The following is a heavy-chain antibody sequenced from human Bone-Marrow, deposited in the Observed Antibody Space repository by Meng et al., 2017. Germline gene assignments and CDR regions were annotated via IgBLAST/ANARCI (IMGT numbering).Heavy chain of an antibody. CDR1: GGSISSSSYY. J-gene: IGHJ4*02. D-gene: IGHD1-26*01. CDR3: ARALVGANDY. Sequence: GSLRLSCTVSGGSISSSSYYWGWIRQPPGKGLEWIGSIYYSGSTNYNPSLKSRVTISVDTSKNQFSLKLSSVTAADTAVYYCARALVGANDYWGQGTLVTGAS. CDR2: IYYSGST. V-gene: IGHV4-39*07.